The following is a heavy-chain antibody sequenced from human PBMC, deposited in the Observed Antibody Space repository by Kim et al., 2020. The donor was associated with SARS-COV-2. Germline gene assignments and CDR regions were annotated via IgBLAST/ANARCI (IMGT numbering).Heavy chain of an antibody. CDR1: GSTFSSYA. Sequence: SVKVSCKASGSTFSSYAISWVRQAPGQGLEWMGGIIPVLDTTNFAQKFQDRLTITADESTSTAYMELRSLRSDDTAVYYCARWPRGVRGTNYFFYGTDVWGQGTTVTVSS. D-gene: IGHD3-10*01. CDR3: ARWPRGVRGTNYFFYGTDV. V-gene: IGHV1-69*13. CDR2: IIPVLDTT. J-gene: IGHJ6*02.